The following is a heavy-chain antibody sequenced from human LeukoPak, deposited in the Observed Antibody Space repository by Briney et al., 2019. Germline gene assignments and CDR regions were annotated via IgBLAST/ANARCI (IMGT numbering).Heavy chain of an antibody. CDR3: ARVQHEWLMDY. D-gene: IGHD3-3*01. CDR2: IKQDGSEK. V-gene: IGHV3-7*01. J-gene: IGHJ4*02. CDR1: GFTFSSSW. Sequence: GGSLRLSRAASGFTFSSSWMTWVRQAPGKGLEWVANIKQDGSEKYYVDSVKGRFTISRDNAKNSLYLQMNSLRAEDTAVYYCARVQHEWLMDYWGQGTLVAVSS.